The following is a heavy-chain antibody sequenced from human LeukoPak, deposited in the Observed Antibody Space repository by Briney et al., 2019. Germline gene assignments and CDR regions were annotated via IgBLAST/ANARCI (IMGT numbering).Heavy chain of an antibody. J-gene: IGHJ4*02. CDR2: VSDSGGDA. CDR3: VKRPSEPCRDGGCYFDP. Sequence: GGSLRLSCAASGFTFSTYAMAWVRQAPGKGLEWVSSVSDSGGDAYYTDSVKGRFTISRDNSKNTLFLQMNSLRAEDTAAYYCVKRPSEPCRDGGCYFDPWGQGTLVTVSS. D-gene: IGHD2-8*01. V-gene: IGHV3-23*01. CDR1: GFTFSTYA.